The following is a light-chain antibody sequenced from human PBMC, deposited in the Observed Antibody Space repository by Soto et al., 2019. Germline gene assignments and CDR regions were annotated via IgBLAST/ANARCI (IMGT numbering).Light chain of an antibody. CDR2: GAS. Sequence: EIVLTQSPGTLSLSPGERATLSCRASQSVTSNYLAWYQQKPGQAPRLLIFGASIRDTGIPDSFSGSGSGTDFTLTIRRLEPEVFSVYYCQQYGSSSGTFGQGTKVEIK. CDR1: QSVTSNY. J-gene: IGKJ1*01. CDR3: QQYGSSSGT. V-gene: IGKV3-20*01.